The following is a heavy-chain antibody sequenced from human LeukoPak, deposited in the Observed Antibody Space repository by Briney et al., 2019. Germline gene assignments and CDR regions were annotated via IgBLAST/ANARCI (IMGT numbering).Heavy chain of an antibody. J-gene: IGHJ4*02. Sequence: GGSLRLSCAASGFTFRSYAMSWVRQAPGKGLEWVSAISGSGGSTYYADSVKGRFTISRDNSKNTLYLQMNSLRAEDTAVYYCAKVLRSYYYFEYWGQGTLVTASS. CDR3: AKVLRSYYYFEY. V-gene: IGHV3-23*01. CDR2: ISGSGGST. CDR1: GFTFRSYA. D-gene: IGHD1-26*01.